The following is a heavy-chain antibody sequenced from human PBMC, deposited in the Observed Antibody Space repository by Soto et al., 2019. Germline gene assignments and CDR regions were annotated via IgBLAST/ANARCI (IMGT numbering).Heavy chain of an antibody. CDR2: ISGSGGST. J-gene: IGHJ4*02. Sequence: GGSLRLSCAASGFTFSSYAMIWVRQAPGKGLEWVSAISGSGGSTYYADSVKGRFTISRDNSKNTLYLQMNSLRAEDTAVYYCARDSSSGGFDYWGQGTLVTVSS. CDR1: GFTFSSYA. D-gene: IGHD6-6*01. V-gene: IGHV3-23*01. CDR3: ARDSSSGGFDY.